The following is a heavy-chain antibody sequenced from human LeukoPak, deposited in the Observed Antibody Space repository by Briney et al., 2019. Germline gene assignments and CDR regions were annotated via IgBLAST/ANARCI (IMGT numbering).Heavy chain of an antibody. Sequence: PGGSLRLSCAASGFTFSSYSMNWVRQAPGKGLEWVSSISSSSSYIYYADSVKGRFTISRDNSKNTLYLQMNSLRAEDTAVYYCAKGGYYYDSSGYLAWGQGTLVTVSS. CDR2: ISSSSSYI. CDR3: AKGGYYYDSSGYLA. J-gene: IGHJ5*02. V-gene: IGHV3-21*01. CDR1: GFTFSSYS. D-gene: IGHD3-22*01.